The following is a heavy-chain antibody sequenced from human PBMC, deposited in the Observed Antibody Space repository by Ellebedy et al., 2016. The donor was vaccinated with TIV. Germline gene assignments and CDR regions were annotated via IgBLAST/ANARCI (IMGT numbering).Heavy chain of an antibody. Sequence: AASVKVSCKASGYTFTSYGISWVRQAPGQGLEWMGIINPSGGSTSYAQKFQGRVTMTRDTSTSTVYMELSSLRSEDTAVYYCARGVITPTYFDYWGQGTLVTVSS. CDR3: ARGVITPTYFDY. V-gene: IGHV1-46*01. CDR1: GYTFTSYG. J-gene: IGHJ4*02. CDR2: INPSGGST. D-gene: IGHD2/OR15-2a*01.